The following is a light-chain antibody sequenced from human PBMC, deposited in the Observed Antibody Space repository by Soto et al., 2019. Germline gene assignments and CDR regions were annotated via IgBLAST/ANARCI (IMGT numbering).Light chain of an antibody. CDR1: QSVLYSSNNKNY. V-gene: IGKV4-1*01. J-gene: IGKJ1*01. CDR2: WAS. CDR3: QQYYSTPWT. Sequence: DIVMTQSPDSLAVPLGERATINCKSSQSVLYSSNNKNYLAWYQQKPGQPPKLLIYWASTRESGVPDRFSGSGSGTDLTLTISSLQAEDVAVYYCQQYYSTPWTFGQGTKVEIK.